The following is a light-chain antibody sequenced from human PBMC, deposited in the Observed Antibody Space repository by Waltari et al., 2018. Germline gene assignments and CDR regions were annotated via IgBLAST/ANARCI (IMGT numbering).Light chain of an antibody. Sequence: SVLTQPPSVSGAPGQRVTIPCTGSGSNTGAGYDVPWYQQLPRAAPKPLIYGSTSRPLGVPARFFGSTSGASASLAIIGLQAEDEADYYCQSYDTSLSVVFGGGTKLTVL. CDR2: GST. CDR1: GSNTGAGYD. V-gene: IGLV1-40*01. CDR3: QSYDTSLSVV. J-gene: IGLJ3*02.